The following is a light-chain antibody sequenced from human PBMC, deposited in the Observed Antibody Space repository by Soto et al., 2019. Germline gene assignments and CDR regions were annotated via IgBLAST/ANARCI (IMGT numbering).Light chain of an antibody. J-gene: IGKJ2*01. CDR3: QQYNKWLYT. Sequence: EIVMTQSPATLSVSPGERATLSCRASLSITTNLAWYQQKPGQAPRLLIYDASTRATGIPARFSGSGSGTEFTLTISSLQSEDFAVYYCQQYNKWLYTLGQGTKLVIK. CDR2: DAS. CDR1: LSITTN. V-gene: IGKV3-15*01.